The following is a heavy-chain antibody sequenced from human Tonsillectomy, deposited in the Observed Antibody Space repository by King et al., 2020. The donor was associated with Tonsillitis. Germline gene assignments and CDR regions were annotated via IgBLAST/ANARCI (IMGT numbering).Heavy chain of an antibody. CDR3: AKAEEDYGSGSFRVYFYGLDV. CDR1: GFTFSSYG. D-gene: IGHD3-10*01. J-gene: IGHJ6*02. Sequence: VQLVESGGGVVQPGRSLRLSCAASGFTFSSYGMHWVRQAPGKGLEWVAVTSYDGSNKYYADSVKGRFTISRDNSKNTLYLQMNSLRAEDTGVYYCAKAEEDYGSGSFRVYFYGLDVWGQGTTVTVSS. V-gene: IGHV3-30*18. CDR2: TSYDGSNK.